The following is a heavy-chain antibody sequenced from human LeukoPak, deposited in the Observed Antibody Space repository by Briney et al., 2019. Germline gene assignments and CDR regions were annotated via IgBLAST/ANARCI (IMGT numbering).Heavy chain of an antibody. CDR1: GFTFDDYA. CDR3: AKGIFGYYYGSGSLHP. V-gene: IGHV3-9*01. Sequence: GRSLRLSCAASGFTFDDYAMHWVRQAPGKGLEWVSGISWNSGSIGYADSVKGRFTISRDNAKNSLYLQMNSLRAEDTALYYCAKGIFGYYYGSGSLHPWGQGTLVTVSS. J-gene: IGHJ5*02. CDR2: ISWNSGSI. D-gene: IGHD3-10*01.